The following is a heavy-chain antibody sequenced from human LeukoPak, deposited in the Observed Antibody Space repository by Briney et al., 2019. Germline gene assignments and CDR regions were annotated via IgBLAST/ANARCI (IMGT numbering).Heavy chain of an antibody. CDR2: IYSGGST. CDR3: AREGYCTNGVCSYVDY. CDR1: GFTVSSNY. V-gene: IGHV3-66*02. Sequence: GGSLRLSCAASGFTVSSNYMSWVRQAPGKGLEWVSVIYSGGSTYYADSVKGRFTISRDNSKNTLYLQMNSLRAEDTAVYYCAREGYCTNGVCSYVDYWGQGTLVTVSS. J-gene: IGHJ4*02. D-gene: IGHD2-8*01.